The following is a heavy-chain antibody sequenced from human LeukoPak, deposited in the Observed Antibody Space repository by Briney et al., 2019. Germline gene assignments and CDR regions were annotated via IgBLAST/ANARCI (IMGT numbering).Heavy chain of an antibody. CDR2: IIPIFGIA. Sequence: SVNVSCKASGGTFSSYAILWVRQAPGQGLEWMGRIIPIFGIANYAQKFQGRVTITADKSTSTAYMELSSLRSEDTAVYYCARGPKWELHPVFDYWGQGTLVTVSS. D-gene: IGHD1-26*01. J-gene: IGHJ4*02. CDR3: ARGPKWELHPVFDY. V-gene: IGHV1-69*04. CDR1: GGTFSSYA.